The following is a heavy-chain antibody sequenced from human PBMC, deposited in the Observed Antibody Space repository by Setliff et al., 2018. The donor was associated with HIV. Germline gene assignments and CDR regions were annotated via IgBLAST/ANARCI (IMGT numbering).Heavy chain of an antibody. J-gene: IGHJ1*01. Sequence: GESLKISCTASGFTFGQYWMSWLRQAPGKGLEWVTNISPDGNEKYSVDAVKGRFAISRDNGRNSLYLQMNSLRAEDTAVYYCARDGGGWSQHWGQGTLVTVSS. CDR3: ARDGGGWSQH. CDR2: ISPDGNEK. CDR1: GFTFGQYW. V-gene: IGHV3-7*01. D-gene: IGHD6-19*01.